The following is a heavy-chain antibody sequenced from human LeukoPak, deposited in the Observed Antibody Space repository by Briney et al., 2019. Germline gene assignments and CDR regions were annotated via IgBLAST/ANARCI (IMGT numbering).Heavy chain of an antibody. CDR2: IFSSGKT. D-gene: IGHD3-10*01. CDR3: VRGLYGSGDY. Sequence: KSSETLSLTCTVSGGSISGYYWIWIRQPAGKGLEWIGRIFSSGKTNYNPSLQSRVTMSVDTSKNHFSLKLTSVTAADTAVYYCVRGLYGSGDYWGQGTLVTVSS. J-gene: IGHJ4*02. CDR1: GGSISGYY. V-gene: IGHV4-4*07.